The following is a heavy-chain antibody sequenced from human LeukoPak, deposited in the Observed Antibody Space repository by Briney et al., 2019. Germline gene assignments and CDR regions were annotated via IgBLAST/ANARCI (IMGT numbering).Heavy chain of an antibody. Sequence: ASVKVSCKTSGGTFSTYAISWVRQAPGQGLEWMGGIIPIFGTANYAQKFQGRVTITADESTSTAYMELSSLRSDDTAVYYCARGVNMIFGVTDSGWFDPWGQGTLVTVSS. CDR2: IIPIFGTA. CDR3: ARGVNMIFGVTDSGWFDP. D-gene: IGHD3-3*01. J-gene: IGHJ5*02. V-gene: IGHV1-69*13. CDR1: GGTFSTYA.